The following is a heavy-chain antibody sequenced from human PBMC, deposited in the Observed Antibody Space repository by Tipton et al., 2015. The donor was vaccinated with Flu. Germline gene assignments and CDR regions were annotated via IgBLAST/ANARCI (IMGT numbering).Heavy chain of an antibody. D-gene: IGHD6-6*01. Sequence: SLRLSCAASGFTFSGSHMHWVRQASGKGLEWIGRIRSKTDNYATAYAASVRGRFTISRDDSENMAYLQMDSLKIEDTAVYYCTSPGSSNSGEDWYFDLWGRGPLVPVSS. CDR3: TSPGSSNSGEDWYFDL. CDR2: IRSKTDNYAT. V-gene: IGHV3-73*01. CDR1: GFTFSGSH. J-gene: IGHJ2*01.